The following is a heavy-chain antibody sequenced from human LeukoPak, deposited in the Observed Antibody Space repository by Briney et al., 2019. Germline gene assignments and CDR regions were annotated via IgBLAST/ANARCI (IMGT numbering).Heavy chain of an antibody. V-gene: IGHV4-61*02. CDR2: IYTSGST. CDR1: GGSISSGSYY. D-gene: IGHD4-23*01. Sequence: PSETLSLTCTVSGGSISSGSYYWSCIRQPAGKGLECIGRIYTSGSTNYNPSLKSRVTISVDTSKNQFSLKLSSVTAADTAVYYCAREGSTVALYCCGMDVWGQGTTVTVSS. J-gene: IGHJ6*02. CDR3: AREGSTVALYCCGMDV.